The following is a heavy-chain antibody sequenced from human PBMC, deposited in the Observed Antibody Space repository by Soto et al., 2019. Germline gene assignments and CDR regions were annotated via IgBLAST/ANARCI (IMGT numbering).Heavy chain of an antibody. D-gene: IGHD3-22*01. J-gene: IGHJ3*02. CDR2: IYHSGST. Sequence: PSETLSLTCAVSGGSISSSNWWSWVRQPPGKGLEWIGEIYHSGSTNYNPSLKSRVTISVDKSKNQFSLKLSSVTAADTAVYYCARVDHYYDSSGYSDAFDIWGQGTMVTVSS. V-gene: IGHV4-4*02. CDR3: ARVDHYYDSSGYSDAFDI. CDR1: GGSISSSNW.